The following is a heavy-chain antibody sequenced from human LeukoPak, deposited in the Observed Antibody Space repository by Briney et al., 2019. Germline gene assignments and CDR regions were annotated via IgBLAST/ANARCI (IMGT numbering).Heavy chain of an antibody. Sequence: ASVTVSCKASGYTFIGHFIHWVRQAPGQGLEWMGWINPNSGSTSYAQKFKGRVTMTRDTSISTTYMELNSLRSDDTALYYCTRDRGYGWYVSDHWGQGTLVTVSS. D-gene: IGHD6-19*01. CDR2: INPNSGST. CDR3: TRDRGYGWYVSDH. CDR1: GYTFIGHF. J-gene: IGHJ4*02. V-gene: IGHV1-2*02.